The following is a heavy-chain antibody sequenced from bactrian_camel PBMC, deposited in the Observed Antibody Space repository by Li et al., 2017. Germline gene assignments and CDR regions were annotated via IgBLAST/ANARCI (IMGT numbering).Heavy chain of an antibody. CDR3: AIDPRVRNGRVLLPCEYKY. V-gene: IGHV3S53*01. J-gene: IGHJ4*01. CDR1: GFTRSNAR. CDR2: IYTGGST. Sequence: HVQLVESGGGSVQAGGSLRLSCATQGFTRSNARMAWFRQAPGKEREAVATIYTGGSTYHSDSVKGRFTISRAYTGTTVYLQMNTLRPEDTAMYYCAIDPRVRNGRVLLPCEYKYWGPGTQVTVS. D-gene: IGHD3*01.